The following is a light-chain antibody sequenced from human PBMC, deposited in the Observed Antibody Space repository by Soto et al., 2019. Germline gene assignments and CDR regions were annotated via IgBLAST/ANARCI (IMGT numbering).Light chain of an antibody. CDR2: GAS. V-gene: IGKV3-20*01. CDR1: QRISSNF. CDR3: QQYDDWPLT. J-gene: IGKJ4*01. Sequence: ETVLTQSPGTLSLSPGERATLSCRASQRISSNFLAWYQQKPGQAPRLLIYGASSRATGIPGRFSGSGSGTDFTLTISSLQSEDFALFYCQQYDDWPLTFGGGTKVEIK.